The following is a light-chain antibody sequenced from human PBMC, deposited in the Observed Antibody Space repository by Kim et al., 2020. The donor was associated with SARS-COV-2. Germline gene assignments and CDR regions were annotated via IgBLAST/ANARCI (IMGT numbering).Light chain of an antibody. CDR3: QAWDSRTVV. V-gene: IGLV3-1*01. J-gene: IGLJ2*01. Sequence: SYELTQPPSVSVSPGQTASITCSGDNLGDKYACWYQQKPGQSPVLVIYPDSKRPSGIPERFSGSNSGHTAPLTISGTQAMDEADYYCQAWDSRTVVFGGG. CDR1: NLGDKY. CDR2: PDS.